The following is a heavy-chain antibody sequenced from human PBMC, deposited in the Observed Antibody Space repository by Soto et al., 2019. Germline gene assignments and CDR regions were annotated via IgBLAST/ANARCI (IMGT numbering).Heavy chain of an antibody. CDR1: GYGFTNND. D-gene: IGHD3-16*01. CDR3: ARMETFGSLNWFDP. J-gene: IGHJ5*02. CDR2: MNPGSGDT. Sequence: VXSVEVSFKASGYGFTNNDVSWVRQATGQGLEWMGWMNPGSGDTGYAQKFQGRVTMTRDISIATAYMELSSLRSDDTAIYYCARMETFGSLNWFDPWGQGTLVTVSS. V-gene: IGHV1-8*01.